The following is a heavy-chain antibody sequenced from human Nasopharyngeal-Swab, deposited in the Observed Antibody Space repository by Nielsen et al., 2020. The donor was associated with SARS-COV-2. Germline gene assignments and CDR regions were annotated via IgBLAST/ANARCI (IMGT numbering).Heavy chain of an antibody. CDR3: AMIGGSVIDY. V-gene: IGHV3-43*01. CDR1: GFPFDDYT. CDR2: ISWDGGST. D-gene: IGHD2-15*01. J-gene: IGHJ4*02. Sequence: GESLKISCAASGFPFDDYTIHWVRQAPGKGLEWVSLISWDGGSTYYADSVKGRFTISRDNSKNSLYLQMNSLRTEDTALYYCAMIGGSVIDYWGQGTLVTVSS.